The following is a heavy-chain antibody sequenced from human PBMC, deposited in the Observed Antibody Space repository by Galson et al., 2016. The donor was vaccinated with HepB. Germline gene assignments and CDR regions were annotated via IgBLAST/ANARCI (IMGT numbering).Heavy chain of an antibody. Sequence: SLRLSCAASGFTFSSFAMNWVRQAPGKGLEWVAVIAGNGRGQYYADSVRGRFTISRDNSKNTVDLQMSSLRPDDTAVYYCAKEDFCSRTGCPAGYWGQGNLVTVSS. J-gene: IGHJ4*02. V-gene: IGHV3-30*04. D-gene: IGHD2-2*01. CDR1: GFTFSSFA. CDR2: IAGNGRGQ. CDR3: AKEDFCSRTGCPAGY.